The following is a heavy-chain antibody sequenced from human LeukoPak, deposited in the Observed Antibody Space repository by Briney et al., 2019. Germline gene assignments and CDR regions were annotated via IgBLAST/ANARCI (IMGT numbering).Heavy chain of an antibody. CDR3: ARGVPWSHYYYYYGMDV. D-gene: IGHD1-26*01. V-gene: IGHV4-59*01. CDR1: GGSISSYY. Sequence: SETLSLTCTASGGSISSYYWSWIRQPPGKGLEWLGYIYYSGSTNYNPSLKSRVTISVDTSKNQFSLKLSSVTAADTAVYYCARGVPWSHYYYYYGMDVWGQGTTVTVSS. CDR2: IYYSGST. J-gene: IGHJ6*02.